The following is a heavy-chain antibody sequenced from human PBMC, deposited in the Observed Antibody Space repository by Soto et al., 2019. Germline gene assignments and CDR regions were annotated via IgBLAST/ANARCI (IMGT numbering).Heavy chain of an antibody. V-gene: IGHV2-5*02. CDR3: AQKNGSGVPFDY. Sequence: QITLKESGPTLVKPTQTLTLTCTFSGFSLSTSGVGVGWIRQPPGKALEWLALLYWDDDKHYSPSLKSRLTITRDTSKNPVVLTMTNMDPVDTATYYSAQKNGSGVPFDYWGQGTLVTVSS. CDR1: GFSLSTSGVG. D-gene: IGHD3-10*01. J-gene: IGHJ4*02. CDR2: LYWDDDK.